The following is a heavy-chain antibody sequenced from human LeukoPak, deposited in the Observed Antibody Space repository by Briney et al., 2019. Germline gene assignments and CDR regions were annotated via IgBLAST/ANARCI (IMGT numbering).Heavy chain of an antibody. CDR1: GDSFNEYY. J-gene: IGHJ4*02. CDR3: ARDGGLQSHFDY. D-gene: IGHD5-24*01. V-gene: IGHV4-59*01. Sequence: SETLSLTCSVFGDSFNEYYWNWVRQPPGKGLQWIGYIYHNGNSNYNPFLKGRLTISVDTAKNQFSLKLTSVTAADTAVYYCARDGGLQSHFDYWGQGALVTVSS. CDR2: IYHNGNS.